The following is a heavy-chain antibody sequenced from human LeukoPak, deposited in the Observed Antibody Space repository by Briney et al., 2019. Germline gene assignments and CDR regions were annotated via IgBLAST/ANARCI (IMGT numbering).Heavy chain of an antibody. J-gene: IGHJ4*02. CDR1: GFTFSSYS. CDR2: ISSSSTI. Sequence: GGPLRLSCAASGFTFSSYSMNWVRQAPGKGLEWVSYISSSSTIYYADSVKGRFTISRDNAKNSLYLQMNSLRDEDTAGYYCARGGLRWTPMDYWGQGTLVTVSS. CDR3: ARGGLRWTPMDY. V-gene: IGHV3-48*02. D-gene: IGHD4-23*01.